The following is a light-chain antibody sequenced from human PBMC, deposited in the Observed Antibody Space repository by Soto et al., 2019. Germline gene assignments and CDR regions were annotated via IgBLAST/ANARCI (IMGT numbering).Light chain of an antibody. CDR1: QGISRW. J-gene: IGKJ5*01. V-gene: IGKV1-12*01. CDR3: QQANSFPLT. CDR2: GAS. Sequence: DIQMTQSPSFVSASVGDRVTITCRASQGISRWLAWYQQRPGKAPELLIYGASSLKSGVPSRFSGSGSGTAFTLTISSLQPEDFATYYCQQANSFPLTFGQGTRLEIK.